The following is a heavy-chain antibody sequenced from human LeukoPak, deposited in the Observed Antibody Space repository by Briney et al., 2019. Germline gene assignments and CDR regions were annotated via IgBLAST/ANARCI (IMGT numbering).Heavy chain of an antibody. CDR2: IYYSGST. CDR3: ATGTYYYDSSGYRGYYFDY. D-gene: IGHD3-22*01. J-gene: IGHJ4*02. Sequence: PSETLSLTCTVSGGSISSYYWSWLRQPPGKGLEWIGYIYYSGSTNYNPSLKSRVTISVDTSKNQFSLKLSSVTAADTAVYYCATGTYYYDSSGYRGYYFDYWGQGTLVTVSS. V-gene: IGHV4-59*01. CDR1: GGSISSYY.